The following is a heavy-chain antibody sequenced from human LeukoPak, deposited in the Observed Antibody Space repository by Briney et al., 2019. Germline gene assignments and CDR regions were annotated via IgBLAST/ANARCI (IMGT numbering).Heavy chain of an antibody. V-gene: IGHV3-53*01. CDR1: GFIVSNND. CDR3: ARGCFYDRSPYCPFDY. Sequence: GSLRLSCAASGFIVSNNDMSWVRQAPGKGLEWVSLIYSGGRTYYADSVKGRFTISRDNSKNTLYLQMNSLRGEDTAVYYCARGCFYDRSPYCPFDYWGQGTLSPSPQ. CDR2: IYSGGRT. J-gene: IGHJ4*02. D-gene: IGHD3-22*01.